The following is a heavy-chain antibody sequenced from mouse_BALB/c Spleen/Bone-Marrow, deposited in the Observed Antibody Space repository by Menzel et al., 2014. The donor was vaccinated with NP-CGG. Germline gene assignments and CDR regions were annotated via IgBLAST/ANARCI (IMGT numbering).Heavy chain of an antibody. Sequence: QVQLQQSGPGLVQPSQSLSITCTVSGFSLTSYGVHWVRQSPGKGLEWLGVIWSGGSTDYNAAFISRLSISKDNSKSQVFFKMNSLQANDTAIYYYASPYYGNYVYAMDYRGQGTSVTVSS. V-gene: IGHV2-2*02. CDR2: IWSGGST. CDR3: ASPYYGNYVYAMDY. CDR1: GFSLTSYG. J-gene: IGHJ4*01. D-gene: IGHD2-10*01.